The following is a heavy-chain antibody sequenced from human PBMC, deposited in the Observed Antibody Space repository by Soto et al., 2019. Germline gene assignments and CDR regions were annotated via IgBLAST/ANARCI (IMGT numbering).Heavy chain of an antibody. CDR2: IYYSGRT. Sequence: LSLTCTVSGXSVSSPSYFWNWIRQPPGKGLEWIGYIYYSGRTNYNPSLRSRVSISVDTSNNLFSLKLSSVTAADTAVYYCARRLTTVTNPGQWGQGALVTVSS. J-gene: IGHJ4*02. V-gene: IGHV4-61*01. CDR3: ARRLTTVTNPGQ. D-gene: IGHD4-17*01. CDR1: GXSVSSPSYF.